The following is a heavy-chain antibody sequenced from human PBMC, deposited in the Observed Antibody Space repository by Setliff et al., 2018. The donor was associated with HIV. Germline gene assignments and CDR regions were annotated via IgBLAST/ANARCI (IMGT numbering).Heavy chain of an antibody. CDR3: AKNPGRSGYYD. CDR2: INPNSGGT. CDR1: GYTFTDHY. J-gene: IGHJ4*02. V-gene: IGHV1-2*02. Sequence: ASVKVSCKASGYTFTDHYMHWVRQAPGQGLEWMGWINPNSGGTNYAQKFQGRVTMTRDTSISTVYMELNSLRAEDTAIYYCAKNPGRSGYYDWGQGTLVTVSS. D-gene: IGHD3-22*01.